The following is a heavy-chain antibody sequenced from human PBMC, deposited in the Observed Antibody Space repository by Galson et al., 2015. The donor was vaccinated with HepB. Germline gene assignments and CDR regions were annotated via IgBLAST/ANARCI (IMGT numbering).Heavy chain of an antibody. D-gene: IGHD3-10*01. CDR2: IRYDGSNK. CDR3: AKVRAFMVRGVTGSYYFDY. V-gene: IGHV3-30*02. CDR1: GFTFSSYG. Sequence: SLRLSCAASGFTFSSYGMHWVRQAPGKGLGWVAFIRYDGSNKYYADSVKGRFTISRDNPKNTLYLQMNSLRAEDTAVYYCAKVRAFMVRGVTGSYYFDYWGQGTLVTVSS. J-gene: IGHJ4*02.